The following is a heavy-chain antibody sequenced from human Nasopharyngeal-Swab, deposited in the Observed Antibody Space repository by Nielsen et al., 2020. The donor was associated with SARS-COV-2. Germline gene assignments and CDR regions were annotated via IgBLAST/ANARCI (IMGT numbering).Heavy chain of an antibody. J-gene: IGHJ5*02. CDR1: GYTLTELS. D-gene: IGHD6-19*01. CDR3: ATGQQWLVQWFDP. CDR2: FDPEDGET. V-gene: IGHV1-24*01. Sequence: ASVKVSCKVSGYTLTELSMHWVRQAPGKGLEWMGVFDPEDGETIYAQKFKGRVTMTEDTSTDTAYMELSSLRSEDTAVYYCATGQQWLVQWFDPWGQGTLVTVSS.